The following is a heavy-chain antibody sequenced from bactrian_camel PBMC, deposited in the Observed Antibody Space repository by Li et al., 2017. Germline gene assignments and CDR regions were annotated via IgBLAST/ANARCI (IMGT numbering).Heavy chain of an antibody. J-gene: IGHJ4*01. Sequence: HVQLVESGGGSVQAGGSLRLSCVGSGYTRWTYCMAWFRQAPGKEREGVAAIWTGGGTTYYADSVKGRFTISQDNAKKVLYLQMNSLRPEDTAMYYCAADIAPKSGGSWYGDYTYWGQATQVTVS. D-gene: IGHD6*01. V-gene: IGHV3S1*01. CDR2: IWTGGGTT. CDR3: AADIAPKSGGSWYGDYTY. CDR1: GYTRWTYC.